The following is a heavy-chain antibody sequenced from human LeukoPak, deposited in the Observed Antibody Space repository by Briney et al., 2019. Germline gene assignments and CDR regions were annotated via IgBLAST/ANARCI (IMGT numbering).Heavy chain of an antibody. Sequence: AXSWVRXAPGKGLEGVSAISGSGGSPYYPHSLQRPFTISRDNSKNTLYLQINSLRAEDTAVYYCAKDVRRAEYCSATTCYTSSFDYWGQGTLVTVSS. CDR1: A. D-gene: IGHD2-2*02. CDR2: ISGSGGSP. CDR3: AKDVRRAEYCSATTCYTSSFDY. J-gene: IGHJ4*02. V-gene: IGHV3-23*01.